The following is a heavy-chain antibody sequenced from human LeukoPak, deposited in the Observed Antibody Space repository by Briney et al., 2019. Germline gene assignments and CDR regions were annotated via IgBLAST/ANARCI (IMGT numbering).Heavy chain of an antibody. J-gene: IGHJ5*02. Sequence: PSETLSLTCTVSGGSISSYYWGWIRQPPGKGLEWIGSIYYSGSTYYNPSLKSRVTISVDTSKNQFSLKLSSVTAADTAVYYCASSGYDYVWGSYYAGFDPWGQGTLVTVSS. CDR1: GGSISSYY. V-gene: IGHV4-39*07. D-gene: IGHD3-16*01. CDR2: IYYSGST. CDR3: ASSGYDYVWGSYYAGFDP.